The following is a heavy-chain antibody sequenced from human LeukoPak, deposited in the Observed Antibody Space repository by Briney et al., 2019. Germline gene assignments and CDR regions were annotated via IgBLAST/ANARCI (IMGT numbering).Heavy chain of an antibody. D-gene: IGHD6-19*01. Sequence: PGGSLRLSCAASGFTFSRYAMHWVRQAPGKGLEWVAVISYDGSNIYNADSVKARFSISITNSNNTLYLQINSLRAEDTAVYYCVRDTQWLLPDYWGQGTLVTVSS. CDR2: ISYDGSNI. CDR1: GFTFSRYA. CDR3: VRDTQWLLPDY. V-gene: IGHV3-30-3*01. J-gene: IGHJ4*02.